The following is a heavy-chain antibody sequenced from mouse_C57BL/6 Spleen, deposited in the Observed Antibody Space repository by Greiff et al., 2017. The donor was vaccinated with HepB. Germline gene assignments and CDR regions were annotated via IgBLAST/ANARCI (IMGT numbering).Heavy chain of an antibody. CDR1: GYTFTSYW. J-gene: IGHJ2*01. D-gene: IGHD1-1*01. CDR2: IYPSDSET. V-gene: IGHV1-61*01. CDR3: ARGGGSSPFDY. Sequence: VQLQQPGAELVRPGSSVKLSCKASGYTFTSYWMDWVKQRPGQGLEWIGNIYPSDSETHYNQKFKDKATLTVDKSSSTAYMQLSSLTSEDSAVYYCARGGGSSPFDYWGQGTTLTVSS.